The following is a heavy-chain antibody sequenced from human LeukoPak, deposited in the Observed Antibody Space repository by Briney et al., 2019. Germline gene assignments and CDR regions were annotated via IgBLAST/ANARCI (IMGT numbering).Heavy chain of an antibody. V-gene: IGHV3-48*04. D-gene: IGHD3-10*01. CDR1: GFTFSSYS. Sequence: PGGSLRLSCAASGFTFSSYSMNWVRQAPGKGLEWVSYISSSSSTIYYADSVKGRFTISRDNAKNSLYLQMNSLRAEDTAVYYCARVGVPLGRARGDPDSDAFGIWGQGTMVTVSS. J-gene: IGHJ3*02. CDR3: ARVGVPLGRARGDPDSDAFGI. CDR2: ISSSSSTI.